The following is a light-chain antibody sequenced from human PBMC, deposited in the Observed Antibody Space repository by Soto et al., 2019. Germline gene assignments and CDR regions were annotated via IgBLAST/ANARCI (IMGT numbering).Light chain of an antibody. Sequence: EIVMTQSPATLSVSPGERATLSCRASQSVSSNLAWYQQKPGQAPRLLIYGASTRATGLPARVSGSGSVTDFYLNIRRLQSEDFAGYYCQQYNNWRQGTLAKGAK. J-gene: IGKJ1*01. CDR2: GAS. CDR3: QQYNNWRQGT. CDR1: QSVSSN. V-gene: IGKV3-15*01.